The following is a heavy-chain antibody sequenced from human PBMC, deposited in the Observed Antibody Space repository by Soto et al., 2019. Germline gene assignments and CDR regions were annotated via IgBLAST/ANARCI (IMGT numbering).Heavy chain of an antibody. Sequence: EVQLLESGGGLVQPGGSLRLSCAASGFTFSSYAMSWVRQAPGKGLEWVSAISGSGGSTYYADSVKGRFTISRDNSKNTLYLQMNSLRAEDTAVYYCAKGEGSSGPDYYYYYGMDVWGQGTTVTVSS. CDR3: AKGEGSSGPDYYYYYGMDV. V-gene: IGHV3-23*01. J-gene: IGHJ6*02. D-gene: IGHD6-13*01. CDR1: GFTFSSYA. CDR2: ISGSGGST.